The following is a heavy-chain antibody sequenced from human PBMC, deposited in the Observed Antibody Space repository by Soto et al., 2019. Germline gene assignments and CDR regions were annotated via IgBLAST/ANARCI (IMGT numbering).Heavy chain of an antibody. D-gene: IGHD1-26*01. V-gene: IGHV3-15*07. CDR2: IKSKTDGGKT. J-gene: IGHJ4*02. CDR1: GFTFSNAW. CDR3: TTAVRGSYWGGYYFDY. Sequence: GGSLRLSCAASGFTFSNAWMNWVRQAPGKGLEWVGRIKSKTDGGKTDYAAPVKGRFTIARDDSKNTLYLQMNSLKTEDTAVYYCTTAVRGSYWGGYYFDYWGQGTLVTVSS.